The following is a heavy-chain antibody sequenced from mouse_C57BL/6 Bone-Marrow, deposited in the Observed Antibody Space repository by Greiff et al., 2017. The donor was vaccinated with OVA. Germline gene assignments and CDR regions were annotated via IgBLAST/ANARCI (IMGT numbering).Heavy chain of an antibody. D-gene: IGHD1-1*01. J-gene: IGHJ3*01. CDR3: ARWDYYGSSYVAY. CDR2: IYPGSGST. CDR1: GYTFTSYW. Sequence: QVQLKESGAELVKPGASVKMSCKASGYTFTSYWITWVKQRPGQGLEWIGDIYPGSGSTNYNEKFKSKATLTVDTSSSTAYMQLSSLTSEDSAVYYCARWDYYGSSYVAYWGQGTLVTVSA. V-gene: IGHV1-55*01.